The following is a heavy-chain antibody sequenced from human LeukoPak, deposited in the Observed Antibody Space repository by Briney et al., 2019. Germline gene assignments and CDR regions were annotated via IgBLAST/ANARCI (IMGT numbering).Heavy chain of an antibody. CDR2: LSGDGART. Sequence: GGSLRLSCAASGFTLINYAMGWVRQAPGKGLEWVSILSGDGARTYYSGSVKGRFTISRDLSKNTLYLQMISPKPEDTAVYYCTGDSDLQPRNGFDMWGQGTVATVSS. CDR3: TGDSDLQPRNGFDM. D-gene: IGHD1-14*01. CDR1: GFTLINYA. V-gene: IGHV3-23*01. J-gene: IGHJ3*02.